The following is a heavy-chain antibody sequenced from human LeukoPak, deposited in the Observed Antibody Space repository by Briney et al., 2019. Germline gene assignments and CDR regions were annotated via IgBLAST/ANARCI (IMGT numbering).Heavy chain of an antibody. V-gene: IGHV4-59*01. J-gene: IGHJ5*02. CDR3: ARSEDYDFWSGYLYWFDP. CDR2: TYHSGST. Sequence: SETLSLTCTVPGASIRSSYSSWIRQPPGKGLEWIGSTYHSGSTNYNPSLKRRVTISVDTSKNQFSLKLSSVTAADTAVYYCARSEDYDFWSGYLYWFDPWGQGTLVTVSS. CDR1: GASIRSSY. D-gene: IGHD3-3*01.